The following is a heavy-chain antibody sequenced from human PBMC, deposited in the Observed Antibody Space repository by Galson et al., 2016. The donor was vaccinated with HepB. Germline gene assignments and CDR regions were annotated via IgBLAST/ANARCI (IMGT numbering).Heavy chain of an antibody. Sequence: SLRLSCAASPINLSTYAMSWVRQAPGKGLEWVSGTSGSGGSTFYADSVKGRFTISRDNSKNTVFLQMNSLRAEDTAVYYCAKDRSGRFYFPSGDFDYWGQGALVTVSS. CDR2: TSGSGGST. CDR1: PINLSTYA. D-gene: IGHD2/OR15-2a*01. CDR3: AKDRSGRFYFPSGDFDY. V-gene: IGHV3-23*01. J-gene: IGHJ4*02.